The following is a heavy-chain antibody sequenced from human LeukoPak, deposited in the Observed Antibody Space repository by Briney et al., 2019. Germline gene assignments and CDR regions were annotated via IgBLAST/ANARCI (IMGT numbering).Heavy chain of an antibody. CDR2: ISSSSSTI. Sequence: GGSRRLFCAVSGFTFSSYAMSWVRQAPGKGLEWVSYISSSSSTIYYADSLKGRFTISRDNAKNSLYLQMNSLRAEDTAVYYCARELIDFHDHTNKGFFDSWGQGTLVTVSS. V-gene: IGHV3-48*01. CDR3: ARELIDFHDHTNKGFFDS. J-gene: IGHJ4*02. CDR1: GFTFSSYA. D-gene: IGHD3/OR15-3a*01.